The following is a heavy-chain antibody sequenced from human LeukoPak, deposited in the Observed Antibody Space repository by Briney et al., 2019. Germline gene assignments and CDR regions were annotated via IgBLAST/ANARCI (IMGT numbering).Heavy chain of an antibody. CDR1: GFTFSSYS. CDR2: ISSSSSTI. Sequence: QTGGSLRLSCSASGFTFSSYSMNWVRQAPGKGLEWVSYISSSSSTIYYADSVKGRFTISRDNAKNSLYLQMNSLRAEDTAVYYCARGGGGRYCSSTSCYFDYWGQGTLVTVSS. CDR3: ARGGGGRYCSSTSCYFDY. D-gene: IGHD2-2*01. J-gene: IGHJ4*02. V-gene: IGHV3-48*04.